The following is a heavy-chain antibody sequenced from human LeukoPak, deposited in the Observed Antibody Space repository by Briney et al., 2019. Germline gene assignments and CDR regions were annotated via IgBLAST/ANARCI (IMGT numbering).Heavy chain of an antibody. V-gene: IGHV4-38-2*02. CDR1: GYSISSGYY. J-gene: IGHJ6*03. CDR3: ARNLPSRYFDHYDYYMDV. CDR2: IYHSGST. Sequence: SETLSLTCTVSGYSISSGYYWGWIRQPPGKGLEWIGSIYHSGSTYYNPSLKSRVTISVDTSKNQFSLKLSSVTAADTAVYYCARNLPSRYFDHYDYYMDVWGKGTTVTVSS. D-gene: IGHD3-9*01.